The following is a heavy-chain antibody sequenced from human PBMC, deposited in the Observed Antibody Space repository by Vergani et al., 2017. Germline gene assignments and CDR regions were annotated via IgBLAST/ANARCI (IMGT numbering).Heavy chain of an antibody. V-gene: IGHV1-69*01. CDR3: ARHTSTIFGVVPDAFDI. J-gene: IGHJ3*02. CDR2: IIPIFGTA. D-gene: IGHD3-3*01. Sequence: QVQLVQSGAEVKKPGSSVKVSCKASGGTFSSYAISWVRQAPGQGLEWMGGIIPIFGTANYAQKFQGRVTITADESTSTAYMELSSLRSEDTAVYYCARHTSTIFGVVPDAFDIWGQGTMVTVSS. CDR1: GGTFSSYA.